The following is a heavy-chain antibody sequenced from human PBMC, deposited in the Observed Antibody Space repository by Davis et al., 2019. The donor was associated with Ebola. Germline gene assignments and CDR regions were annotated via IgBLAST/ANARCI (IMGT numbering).Heavy chain of an antibody. D-gene: IGHD1-26*01. Sequence: SVKVSCKASGDTPNSYAINWVRQAPGQGLEWMGGIIPIFRRVNYAQNFQGRVTITADESTSTAYMELRNLTSEDTAVYFCARDSLRSVDYYYFMDVWGRGTTVTVSS. J-gene: IGHJ6*03. CDR3: ARDSLRSVDYYYFMDV. CDR1: GDTPNSYA. CDR2: IIPIFRRV. V-gene: IGHV1-69*13.